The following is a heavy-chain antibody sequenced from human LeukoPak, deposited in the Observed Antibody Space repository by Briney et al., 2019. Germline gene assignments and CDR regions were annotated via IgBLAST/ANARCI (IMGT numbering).Heavy chain of an antibody. V-gene: IGHV3-48*04. CDR3: ARALTPGPTFDY. J-gene: IGHJ4*02. Sequence: GGSLRLSCAASGFIFSDYSMNWVRQAPGKGLEWVSHINGNSITRYYTDSVKGRFTISRNNAKNSLYLQMNSLRAEDTAVYYCARALTPGPTFDYWGQGTLVTVSS. CDR2: INGNSITR. CDR1: GFIFSDYS.